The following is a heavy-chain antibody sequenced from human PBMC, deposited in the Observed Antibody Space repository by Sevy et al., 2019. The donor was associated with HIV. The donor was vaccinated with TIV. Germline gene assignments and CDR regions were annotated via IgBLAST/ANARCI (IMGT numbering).Heavy chain of an antibody. CDR1: GFTFSSYW. CDR2: INSDGGST. D-gene: IGHD3-22*01. Sequence: GGSLRLSCAASGFTFSSYWMHWVRQAPGKGLVWVSRINSDGGSTSYADSVKGRFTISRDNAKNTLYLQMNSLRAEDTAVYYCARGPSGYDAFDIWGQGTMVTVSS. V-gene: IGHV3-74*01. CDR3: ARGPSGYDAFDI. J-gene: IGHJ3*02.